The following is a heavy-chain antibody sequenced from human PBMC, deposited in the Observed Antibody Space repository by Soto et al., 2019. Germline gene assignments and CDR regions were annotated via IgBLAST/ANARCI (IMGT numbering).Heavy chain of an antibody. CDR1: GGSISSSSYY. D-gene: IGHD3-16*01. V-gene: IGHV4-39*01. CDR3: ARQTGVFGHYFDY. J-gene: IGHJ4*02. CDR2: IYYNGNT. Sequence: QLRLQEAGPGLVKPSETLSLTCTVSGGSISSSSYYWGWIRQPPGKGPEWMGAIYYNGNTYYNPSHNSRVTMSVDTSKNQFSLKLSSATAADTAMYYCARQTGVFGHYFDYWGQGTLVTVSS.